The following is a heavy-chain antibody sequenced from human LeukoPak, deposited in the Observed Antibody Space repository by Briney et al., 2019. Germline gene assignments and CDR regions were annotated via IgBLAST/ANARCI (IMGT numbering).Heavy chain of an antibody. CDR1: GFTFSSYA. Sequence: GGSLRLSCAASGFTFSSYAMSWVRQAPGKGLEWVSAISGSGGSTYYADSVKGRFTISRDNSKNTLYLQMNSLRAEDTAVYYCAMRAPDSSGYYRSYYFDYWGQGTLVTVSS. CDR2: ISGSGGST. J-gene: IGHJ4*02. D-gene: IGHD3-22*01. CDR3: AMRAPDSSGYYRSYYFDY. V-gene: IGHV3-23*01.